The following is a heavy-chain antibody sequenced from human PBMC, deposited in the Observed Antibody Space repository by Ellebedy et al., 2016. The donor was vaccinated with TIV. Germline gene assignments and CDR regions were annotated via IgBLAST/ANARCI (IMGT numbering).Heavy chain of an antibody. CDR3: AREMVVAAKDY. D-gene: IGHD2-15*01. J-gene: IGHJ4*02. CDR1: GFTFSDYY. Sequence: GGSLRLXCAASGFTFSDYYMSWIRQAPGKGLEWVSYISSSGSTIYYADSVKGRFTISRDNAKNSLYLQMNSLRAEDTAVYYCAREMVVAAKDYWGQGTLVTVSS. V-gene: IGHV3-11*01. CDR2: ISSSGSTI.